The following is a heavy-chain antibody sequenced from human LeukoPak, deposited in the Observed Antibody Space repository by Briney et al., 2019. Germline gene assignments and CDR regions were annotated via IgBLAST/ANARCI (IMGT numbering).Heavy chain of an antibody. D-gene: IGHD6-19*01. Sequence: ASVKVSCKASGYTFTGYYMHWVRQAPGQGLEWMGWINPNSGGTNYAQKFQGRVTMTRDTSISTANMELSRLRSDDTAVYYCARDSSGWYLDAFDIWGQGTMVTVSS. CDR1: GYTFTGYY. CDR2: INPNSGGT. CDR3: ARDSSGWYLDAFDI. V-gene: IGHV1-2*02. J-gene: IGHJ3*02.